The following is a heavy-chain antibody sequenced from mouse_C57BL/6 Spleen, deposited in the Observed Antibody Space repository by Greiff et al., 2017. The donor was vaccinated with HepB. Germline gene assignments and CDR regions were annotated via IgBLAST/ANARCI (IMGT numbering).Heavy chain of an antibody. D-gene: IGHD1-1*01. CDR3: ARAYITTVGIDD. Sequence: EVKLVESGGGLVKPGGSLKLSCAASGFTFSDYGMHWVRQAPEKGLEWVAYISSGSSTIYYADTVKGRFTISRDNAKNTLFLQMTSLRSEDTAMYYCARAYITTVGIDDWGQGTTLTVSS. CDR1: GFTFSDYG. V-gene: IGHV5-17*01. CDR2: ISSGSSTI. J-gene: IGHJ2*01.